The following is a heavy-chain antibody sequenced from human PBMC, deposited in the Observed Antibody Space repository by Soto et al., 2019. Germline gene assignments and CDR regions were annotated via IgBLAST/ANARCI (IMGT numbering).Heavy chain of an antibody. D-gene: IGHD3-3*01. V-gene: IGHV1-69*06. Sequence: SVKVSCKASGDTFSSYAISWVRQAPGQGLEWMGGIIPLFATANYAQKFQGRVTITADKSTSTAYMELSSLRSEDTAVYYCARTDFWSGFSNWFDPWGQGPLVTVYS. CDR1: GDTFSSYA. CDR3: ARTDFWSGFSNWFDP. CDR2: IIPLFATA. J-gene: IGHJ5*02.